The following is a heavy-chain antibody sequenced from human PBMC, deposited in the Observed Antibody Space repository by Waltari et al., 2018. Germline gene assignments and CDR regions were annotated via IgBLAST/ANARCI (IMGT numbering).Heavy chain of an antibody. D-gene: IGHD3-10*01. Sequence: QVQLQESGPGLVKPSETLSLTCTVSVGSTSGYYWSWIRQPPGKGLEWIGYIYYSGNTNYNPSLKSRVTISLDASKNQFSLKLTFVTAADTAVYYCARRAQVYFASGTFYYFDYWGQGALVSVSS. CDR1: VGSTSGYY. V-gene: IGHV4-59*08. CDR2: IYYSGNT. CDR3: ARRAQVYFASGTFYYFDY. J-gene: IGHJ4*02.